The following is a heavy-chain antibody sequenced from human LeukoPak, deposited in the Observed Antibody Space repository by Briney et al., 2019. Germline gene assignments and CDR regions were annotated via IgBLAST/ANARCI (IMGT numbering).Heavy chain of an antibody. CDR3: ARAYRSSWYLNWFDP. Sequence: SETLSLTCTVSGYSISSGYYWGWIRQPPGKGLEWIGSIYNSGSTYYNPSLKSRVTISVDTSKNQFSLKLSSVTAADTAVYYCARAYRSSWYLNWFDPWGQGTLVTVSS. CDR1: GYSISSGYY. D-gene: IGHD6-13*01. V-gene: IGHV4-38-2*02. CDR2: IYNSGST. J-gene: IGHJ5*02.